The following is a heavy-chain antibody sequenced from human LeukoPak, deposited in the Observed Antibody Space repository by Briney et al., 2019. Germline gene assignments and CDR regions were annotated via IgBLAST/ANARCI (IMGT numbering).Heavy chain of an antibody. D-gene: IGHD2-21*02. V-gene: IGHV1-2*02. J-gene: IGHJ4*02. CDR2: INPNSGGT. Sequence: ASVKVSCKASGYTFTGYYMHWVRQAPGQGLEWMGWINPNSGGTNHAQKFQGRVTMTRDTSINTAYIELSRLRSDDTAVYYCARLCGAACYTPASDYWGQGTLVTVSS. CDR1: GYTFTGYY. CDR3: ARLCGAACYTPASDY.